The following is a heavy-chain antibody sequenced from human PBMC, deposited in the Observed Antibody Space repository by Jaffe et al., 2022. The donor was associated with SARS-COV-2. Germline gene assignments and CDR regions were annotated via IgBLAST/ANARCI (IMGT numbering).Heavy chain of an antibody. CDR1: GGSISSGSYY. V-gene: IGHV4-61*02. CDR3: ARSIAVAGMGYYYYGMDV. J-gene: IGHJ6*02. CDR2: IYTSGST. D-gene: IGHD6-19*01. Sequence: QVQLQESGPGLVKPSQTLSLTCTVSGGSISSGSYYWSWIRQPAGKGLEWIGRIYTSGSTNYNPSLKSRVTISVDTSKNQFSLKLSSVTAADTAVYYCARSIAVAGMGYYYYGMDVWGQGTTVTVSS.